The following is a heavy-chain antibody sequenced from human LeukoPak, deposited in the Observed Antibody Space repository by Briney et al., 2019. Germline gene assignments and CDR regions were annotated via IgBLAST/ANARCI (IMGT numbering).Heavy chain of an antibody. CDR3: ARPPGSEWFGELLYEVDY. CDR2: IYYSGST. CDR1: GGSFSGYY. D-gene: IGHD3-10*01. Sequence: SETLSLTCAVYGGSFSGYYWGWLRQPPGKGLEWIGSIYYSGSTYYNPSLKSRVTISVDTSKNQFSLKLSSVTAADTAVYYCARPPGSEWFGELLYEVDYWGQGTLVTVSS. J-gene: IGHJ4*02. V-gene: IGHV4-39*01.